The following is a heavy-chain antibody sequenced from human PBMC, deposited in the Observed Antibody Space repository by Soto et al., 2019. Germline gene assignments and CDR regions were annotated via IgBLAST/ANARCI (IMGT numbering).Heavy chain of an antibody. D-gene: IGHD3-10*01. Sequence: ESGGGVVQPGRSLRLSCAASGFTFSSYAMHWVRQAPGKGLEWVAVISYDGSNKYYADSVKGRFTISRDNSKNTLYLQMNSLRAEDTAVYYCARDRGGSFDYWGQGTLVTVSS. J-gene: IGHJ4*02. V-gene: IGHV3-30-3*01. CDR3: ARDRGGSFDY. CDR1: GFTFSSYA. CDR2: ISYDGSNK.